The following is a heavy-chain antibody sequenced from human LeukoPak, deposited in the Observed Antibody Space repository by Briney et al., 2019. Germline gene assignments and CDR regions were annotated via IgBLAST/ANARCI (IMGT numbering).Heavy chain of an antibody. CDR1: GGSISSSNYY. CDR2: IYYSGST. V-gene: IGHV4-39*01. CDR3: ARHSSSTSPDRY. J-gene: IGHJ4*02. Sequence: SETLSLTCTVSGGSISSSNYYWGWIRQPPGKGLKWIGSIYYSGSTYYNPSLKSRITISVDTSKNQFSLKLSSVTAADTAVYYCARHSSSTSPDRYWGEGTLVTVSS. D-gene: IGHD2-2*01.